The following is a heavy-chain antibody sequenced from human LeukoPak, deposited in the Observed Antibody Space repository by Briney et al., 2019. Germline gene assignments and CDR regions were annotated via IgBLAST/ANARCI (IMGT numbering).Heavy chain of an antibody. CDR3: ARDRITMVRGVMGQYYFDY. J-gene: IGHJ4*02. D-gene: IGHD3-10*01. CDR1: GYSISSGYY. CDR2: IYHSGST. Sequence: SETLSLTCAVSGYSISSGYYWGWIRQPPGKGLEWIGSIYHSGSTYHNPSLKSRVTISVDTSKNQFSLKLSSVTAADTAVYYCARDRITMVRGVMGQYYFDYWGQGTLVTVSS. V-gene: IGHV4-38-2*02.